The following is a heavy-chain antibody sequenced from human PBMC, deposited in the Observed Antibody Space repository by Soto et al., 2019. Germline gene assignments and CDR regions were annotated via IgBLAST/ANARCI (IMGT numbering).Heavy chain of an antibody. Sequence: QVHLVESGGGVVQPGGSLRLSCAASGFTVSNYGMHWVRQAPGKGLEWVAVIWYDGNNKSYRDSVKGRFTISRDNSKNTVDLQMSSLRGEDTAVYYCARGDAWTGEAFDIWGQGTMVTVSS. V-gene: IGHV3-33*01. J-gene: IGHJ3*02. D-gene: IGHD5-12*01. CDR1: GFTVSNYG. CDR2: IWYDGNNK. CDR3: ARGDAWTGEAFDI.